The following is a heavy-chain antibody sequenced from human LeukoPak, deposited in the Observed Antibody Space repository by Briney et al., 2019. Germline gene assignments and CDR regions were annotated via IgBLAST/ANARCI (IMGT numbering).Heavy chain of an antibody. CDR3: TRGGRLFDY. CDR2: IKLDGNEK. V-gene: IGHV3-7*01. D-gene: IGHD3-16*01. Sequence: PGGSLRLSCAASGFTFSSYWMSWVRQAPGKGLKWVANIKLDGNEKYYVDSVKGRFTISRDNAKNSLSLQMNSLRAEDTAVYYCTRGGRLFDYWGQGTLVTVPS. CDR1: GFTFSSYW. J-gene: IGHJ4*02.